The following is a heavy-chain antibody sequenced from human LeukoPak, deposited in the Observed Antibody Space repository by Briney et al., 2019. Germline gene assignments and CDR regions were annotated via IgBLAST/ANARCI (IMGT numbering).Heavy chain of an antibody. Sequence: GGSLRLSCAASGFTFSSYGMSWVRQAPGKGLEWVSAISGSGGSTYYADSVKGRFTISRDNSKNTLYLQMNSLRAEDTAVYYCAREVPGRYYYYYYYMDVWGKGTTVTVSS. V-gene: IGHV3-23*01. J-gene: IGHJ6*03. CDR3: AREVPGRYYYYYYYMDV. D-gene: IGHD1-1*01. CDR1: GFTFSSYG. CDR2: ISGSGGST.